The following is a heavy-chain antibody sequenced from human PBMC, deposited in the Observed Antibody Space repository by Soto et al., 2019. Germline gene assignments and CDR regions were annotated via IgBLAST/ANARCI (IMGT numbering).Heavy chain of an antibody. CDR2: ISRSGSTI. V-gene: IGHV3-48*03. J-gene: IGHJ2*01. Sequence: GGALRGSGAASVLTFSSYEMNWVRQAPGKGLEWVSYISRSGSTIYYADSVKGRITISRDNAKNSLYLQMNSLRAEDTAVYYCARDGRIRRPDWYFDLWGRGTLVTVSS. CDR3: ARDGRIRRPDWYFDL. CDR1: VLTFSSYE. D-gene: IGHD2-15*01.